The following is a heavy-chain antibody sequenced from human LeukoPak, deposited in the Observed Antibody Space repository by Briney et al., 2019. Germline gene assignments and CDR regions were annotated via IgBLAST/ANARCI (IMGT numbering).Heavy chain of an antibody. J-gene: IGHJ4*02. D-gene: IGHD6-13*01. CDR2: INHSGST. CDR3: ARVWGRGYSSSWYRY. Sequence: PSETLSLACAVYGGSFSGYYWSWIRQPPGKGLEWIGEINHSGSTNYNPSLKSRVTTSVDTSKNQFSLKLSSVTAADTAVYYCARVWGRGYSSSWYRYWGQGTLVTVSS. CDR1: GGSFSGYY. V-gene: IGHV4-34*01.